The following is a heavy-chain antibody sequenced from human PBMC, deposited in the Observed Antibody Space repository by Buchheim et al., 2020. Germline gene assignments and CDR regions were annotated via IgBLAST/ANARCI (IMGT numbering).Heavy chain of an antibody. CDR3: AIVGADGIDY. V-gene: IGHV3-33*01. D-gene: IGHD1-26*01. Sequence: QVQLVESGGGVVQPGRSLRLSCAASGLIFSRYGIHWVRQAPGKGLEWVAVNWNNGGSKYNAESVKGRFTISRDNSKNTLYLQMNSLRAEDTAVYYCAIVGADGIDYWGQGTL. CDR2: NWNNGGSK. J-gene: IGHJ4*02. CDR1: GLIFSRYG.